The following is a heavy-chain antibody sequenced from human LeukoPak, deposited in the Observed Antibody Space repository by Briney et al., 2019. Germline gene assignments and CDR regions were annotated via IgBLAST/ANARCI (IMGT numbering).Heavy chain of an antibody. CDR1: GGTFSSYA. CDR2: INTNTGNP. J-gene: IGHJ6*02. V-gene: IGHV7-4-1*02. CDR3: ARVLPDYYDFWSGYYIWYYYYGMDV. Sequence: ASVKVSCKASGGTFSSYAISWVRQAPGQGLEWMGWINTNTGNPTYAQGFTGRFVFSLDTSVSTAYLQTSSLKAEDTAVYYCARVLPDYYDFWSGYYIWYYYYGMDVWGQGTTVTVSS. D-gene: IGHD3-3*01.